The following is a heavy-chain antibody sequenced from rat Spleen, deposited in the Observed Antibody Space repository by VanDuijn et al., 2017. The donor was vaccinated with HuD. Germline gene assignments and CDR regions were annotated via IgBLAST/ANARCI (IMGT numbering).Heavy chain of an antibody. CDR3: ARRHYGYTDYFDY. V-gene: IGHV5-29*01. Sequence: EVQLVESGGGLVQPGRSLKLSCAASGFTFSNYGMAWVRQAPTKGLEWVATLSYDGATTYYRDSVKGRFTISSENAKSTLYLQMDSLRSEDTATYYCARRHYGYTDYFDYWGQGVMVTVSS. CDR1: GFTFSNYG. CDR2: LSYDGATT. D-gene: IGHD1-6*01. J-gene: IGHJ2*01.